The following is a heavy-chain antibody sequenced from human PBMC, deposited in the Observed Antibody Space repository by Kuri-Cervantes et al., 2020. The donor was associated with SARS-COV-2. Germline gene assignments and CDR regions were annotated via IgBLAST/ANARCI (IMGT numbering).Heavy chain of an antibody. CDR3: VRGDHYTTGNHYALNYSWFDP. V-gene: IGHV1-2*02. CDR2: INSDTGDG. CDR1: GYIFTTYY. J-gene: IGHJ5*02. D-gene: IGHD3-10*01. Sequence: AVTVSCKSCGYIFTTYYIHWVRQAPGQGLEWMGWINSDTGDGEYAQKFQGRVTMTRDTSISTVYMELSTLTSDDRAVYYCVRGDHYTTGNHYALNYSWFDPWGQGTLVTVSS.